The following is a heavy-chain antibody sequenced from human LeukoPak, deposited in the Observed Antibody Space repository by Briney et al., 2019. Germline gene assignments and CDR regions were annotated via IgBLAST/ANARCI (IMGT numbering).Heavy chain of an antibody. Sequence: SMKVSCKASGGTFSSYAISWVRQAPGQGLEWMGRIIPILGIANYAQKFQGRVTITADKSTSTAYMELSSLRSEDTAVYYCASSEWSGYPYYFDYWGQGTLVTVSS. CDR2: IIPILGIA. CDR1: GGTFSSYA. D-gene: IGHD3-3*01. J-gene: IGHJ4*02. V-gene: IGHV1-69*04. CDR3: ASSEWSGYPYYFDY.